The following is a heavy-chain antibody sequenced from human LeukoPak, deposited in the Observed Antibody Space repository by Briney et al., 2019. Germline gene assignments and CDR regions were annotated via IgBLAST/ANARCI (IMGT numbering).Heavy chain of an antibody. D-gene: IGHD3-22*01. CDR1: GFTLSSYE. Sequence: PGGSLRLSCTASGFTLSSYEMNWVRQAPGKGLEWVSSSCTTMHYADSVKGRFTISRDNAKNSLFLHMNSLRAEDTALYYCARARFNMMILIKAAFDLWGQGTMVTVSS. J-gene: IGHJ3*01. CDR3: ARARFNMMILIKAAFDL. V-gene: IGHV3-48*03. CDR2: SSSCTTM.